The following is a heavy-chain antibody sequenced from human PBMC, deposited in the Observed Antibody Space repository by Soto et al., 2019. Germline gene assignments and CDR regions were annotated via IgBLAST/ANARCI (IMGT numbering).Heavy chain of an antibody. CDR1: GGTFSSYA. J-gene: IGHJ6*02. CDR2: IIPIFGTA. CDR3: ARDSASDSSGYYMSDYYYYGMDV. V-gene: IGHV1-69*13. Sequence: GASVKVSCKASGGTFSSYAISWVRQAPGQGLEWMGGIIPIFGTANYAQKFQGRVTITADESTSTAYMELSSLRSEDTAVYYCARDSASDSSGYYMSDYYYYGMDVWGQGTTVTVS. D-gene: IGHD3-22*01.